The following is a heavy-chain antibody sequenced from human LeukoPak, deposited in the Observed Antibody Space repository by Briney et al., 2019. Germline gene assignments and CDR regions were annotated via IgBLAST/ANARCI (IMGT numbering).Heavy chain of an antibody. CDR3: ARRANRISFSFDY. V-gene: IGHV3-30*03. CDR2: ISYDGSNT. D-gene: IGHD2-15*01. CDR1: GFTFSSYG. J-gene: IGHJ4*02. Sequence: PGGSLRLSCAASGFTFSSYGMHWVRQAPGKGLEWVAVISYDGSNTYYADSVKGRFTISRDNAKNSLSLQMNSLRAEDTAVYYCARRANRISFSFDYWGQGTLVTVSS.